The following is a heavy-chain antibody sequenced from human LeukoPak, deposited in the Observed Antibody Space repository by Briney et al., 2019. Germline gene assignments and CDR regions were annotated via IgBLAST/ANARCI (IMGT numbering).Heavy chain of an antibody. J-gene: IGHJ4*02. D-gene: IGHD3-22*01. CDR3: AIEPIAYDSSGYPAMIDY. CDR2: SYYSGST. Sequence: SETLSLTCTVSGGSISSSSYYWGWIRQPPGKGLEGIGSSYYSGSTYYNPSLKSRVTISVDTSKKQFSLKLSSVTAADTAMYYCAIEPIAYDSSGYPAMIDYWGQGTLVTVSS. V-gene: IGHV4-39*07. CDR1: GGSISSSSYY.